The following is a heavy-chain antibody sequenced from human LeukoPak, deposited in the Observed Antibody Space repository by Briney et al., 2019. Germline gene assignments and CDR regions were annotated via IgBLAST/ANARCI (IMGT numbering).Heavy chain of an antibody. V-gene: IGHV3-53*01. CDR1: GFTVSSNY. CDR3: AIRYSSSWAYWY. J-gene: IGHJ4*02. D-gene: IGHD6-13*01. Sequence: GGSLRLPCAASGFTVSSNYMSWVRQAPGKGLEWVSVIYSGGSTYYADSVKGRFTISRDNSKNTLYLQMNSLRAEDTAVYYCAIRYSSSWAYWYWGQGTLVTVSS. CDR2: IYSGGST.